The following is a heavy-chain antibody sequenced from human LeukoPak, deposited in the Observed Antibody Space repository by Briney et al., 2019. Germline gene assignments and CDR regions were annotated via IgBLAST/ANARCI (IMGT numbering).Heavy chain of an antibody. J-gene: IGHJ4*02. CDR1: GGSISSYY. CDR2: IYYTGST. V-gene: IGHV4-59*01. CDR3: ARGFQQLASL. D-gene: IGHD6-13*01. Sequence: SGTLSLTCAVSGGSISSYYWSWIRQPPGKGLEWIGYIYYTGSTNYNPSLKSRVTISVDTSKNQFSLKLSSVTAADTAVYYCARGFQQLASLWGQGTLVTVSS.